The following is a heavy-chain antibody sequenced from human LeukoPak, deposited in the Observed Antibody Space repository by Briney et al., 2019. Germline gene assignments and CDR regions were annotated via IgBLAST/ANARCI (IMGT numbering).Heavy chain of an antibody. V-gene: IGHV1-69*02. CDR3: ARGGCSGGSCYLSP. Sequence: ASVKLSCKASGGTFSSYTISWVRQAPGQGLGWMGRVIPILGIANYAQKFQGRATITADKSTSTGYIELSSLRSEDTAVYYCARGGCSGGSCYLSPWGQGTLVTVSS. CDR1: GGTFSSYT. CDR2: VIPILGIA. D-gene: IGHD2-15*01. J-gene: IGHJ5*02.